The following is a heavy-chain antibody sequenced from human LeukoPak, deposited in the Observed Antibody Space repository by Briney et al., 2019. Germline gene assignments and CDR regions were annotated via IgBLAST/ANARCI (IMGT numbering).Heavy chain of an antibody. V-gene: IGHV3-30*03. D-gene: IGHD3-22*01. CDR3: ARDLDNSGYYYNFDY. CDR2: ISYDGSNK. CDR1: GFTFSSYA. Sequence: GGSLRLSCAASGFTFSSYAMSWVRQAPGKGLEWVAVISYDGSNKYYADSVKGRFTISRDNSKNTLYLQMNSLRAEDTAVYYCARDLDNSGYYYNFDYWGQGTLVTVSS. J-gene: IGHJ4*02.